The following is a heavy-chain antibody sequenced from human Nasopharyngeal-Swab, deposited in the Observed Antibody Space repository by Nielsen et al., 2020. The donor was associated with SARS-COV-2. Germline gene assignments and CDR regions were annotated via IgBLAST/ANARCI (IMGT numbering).Heavy chain of an antibody. CDR2: IRSKANSYAT. Sequence: VRQMPGKGLEWVGRIRSKANSYATAHAASVKGRFTISRDDSKNTAYLQMNSLKTEDTAVYYCTRLTVTGAFDIWGQGTMVTVSS. V-gene: IGHV3-73*01. CDR3: TRLTVTGAFDI. D-gene: IGHD4-17*01. J-gene: IGHJ3*02.